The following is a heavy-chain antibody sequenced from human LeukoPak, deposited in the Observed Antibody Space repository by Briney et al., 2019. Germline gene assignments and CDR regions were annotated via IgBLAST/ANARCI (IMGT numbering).Heavy chain of an antibody. D-gene: IGHD1-26*01. J-gene: IGHJ4*02. CDR3: ARDQRNSGSYRFEY. V-gene: IGHV1-18*01. CDR1: GYTFSGYG. CDR2: ITGNNGHT. Sequence: ASVKVSCKTSGYTFSGYGISWVRQAPGQGLEWMGWITGNNGHTNYAPSLQGRITMTTDTSTNTAYMELTSLKSDDTAVYYCARDQRNSGSYRFEYWGQGTLVTVSS.